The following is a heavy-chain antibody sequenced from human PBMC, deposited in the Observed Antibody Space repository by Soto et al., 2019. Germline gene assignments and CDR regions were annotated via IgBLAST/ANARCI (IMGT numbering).Heavy chain of an antibody. CDR1: GFTFSSYG. CDR2: ISYDGSNK. D-gene: IGHD5-18*01. Sequence: GGSLRLSCAASGFTFSSYGMHWVRQAPGKGLEWVAVISYDGSNKYYADSVNGRFTISRDNSENTLYLQMNSLKTEDTAVYYCTSTVDTGMDDYWGQGTQVTVSS. V-gene: IGHV3-30*03. CDR3: TSTVDTGMDDY. J-gene: IGHJ4*02.